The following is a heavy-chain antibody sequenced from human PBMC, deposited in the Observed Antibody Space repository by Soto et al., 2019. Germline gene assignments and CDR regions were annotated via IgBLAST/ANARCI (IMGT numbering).Heavy chain of an antibody. CDR3: ARDISTQYGYNWFDP. V-gene: IGHV4-31*03. Sequence: QVQLQESGPGLVKPSQTLSLTCTVSGGSISSGGYYWSWIRQHPGKGVEWIGYIYYSGSTYYNPSLKSRVTISVDTSKNQFSLKLSSVTAADTAVYYCARDISTQYGYNWFDPWGQGTLVTVSS. J-gene: IGHJ5*02. D-gene: IGHD2-8*01. CDR2: IYYSGST. CDR1: GGSISSGGYY.